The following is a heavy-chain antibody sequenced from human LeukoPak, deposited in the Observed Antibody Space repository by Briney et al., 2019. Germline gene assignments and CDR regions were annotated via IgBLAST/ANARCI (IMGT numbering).Heavy chain of an antibody. CDR3: ARDRVVVVPAAIIRDNWFDP. CDR1: GYTFTSHY. CDR2: INPSGGST. D-gene: IGHD2-2*01. V-gene: IGHV1-46*03. J-gene: IGHJ5*02. Sequence: GASVKVSCKASGYTFTSHYMHWVRQAPGQGLEWMGIINPSGGSTSYAQKFQGRVTMTRDTSTSTVYMELSSLRSEDTAVYYCARDRVVVVPAAIIRDNWFDPWGQETLVTVSS.